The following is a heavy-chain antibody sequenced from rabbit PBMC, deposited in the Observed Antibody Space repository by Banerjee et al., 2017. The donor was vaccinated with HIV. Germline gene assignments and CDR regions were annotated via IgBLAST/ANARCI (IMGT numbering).Heavy chain of an antibody. V-gene: IGHV1S45*01. CDR1: GFTISSGYW. D-gene: IGHD1-1*01. J-gene: IGHJ4*01. CDR2: INGGDGIT. Sequence: QEQLVESRGGLVQPGESLTLSCKASGFTISSGYWIDWVRQAPGKGLEWIASINGGDGITYYASWAKGRFTISKTSSTTVTLQMTSLTAADTATYFCARWGSGWSLSLWGPGTLVTVS. CDR3: ARWGSGWSLSL.